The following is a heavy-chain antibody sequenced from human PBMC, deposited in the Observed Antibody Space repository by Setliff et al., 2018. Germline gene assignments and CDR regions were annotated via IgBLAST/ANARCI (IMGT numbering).Heavy chain of an antibody. CDR1: GGSFSGYY. D-gene: IGHD3-3*01. CDR2: INHSGST. CDR3: ARLAANYDFWSGYVYWYFDL. V-gene: IGHV4-34*01. Sequence: SETLSLTCAVYGGSFSGYYWSWIRQPPGKGLEWIGKINHSGSTNYNPSLKSRVTISVETSKNQFSLKLSSVTAADTAVYYCARLAANYDFWSGYVYWYFDLWGRGTLVTVSS. J-gene: IGHJ2*01.